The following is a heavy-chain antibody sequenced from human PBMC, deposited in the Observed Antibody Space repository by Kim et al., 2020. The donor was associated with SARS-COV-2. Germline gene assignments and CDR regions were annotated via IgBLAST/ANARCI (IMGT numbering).Heavy chain of an antibody. CDR1: GFTFSSYA. V-gene: IGHV3-23*01. CDR3: AKAEYYDFWSGYYTGGHYYYYYMDV. Sequence: GGSLRLSCAASGFTFSSYAMSWVRQAPGKGLEWVSAISGSGGSTYYADSVKGRFTIPRDNSKNTLYLQMNSLRAEDTAVYYCAKAEYYDFWSGYYTGGHYYYYYMDVWGKGTTVTVSS. CDR2: ISGSGGST. J-gene: IGHJ6*03. D-gene: IGHD3-3*01.